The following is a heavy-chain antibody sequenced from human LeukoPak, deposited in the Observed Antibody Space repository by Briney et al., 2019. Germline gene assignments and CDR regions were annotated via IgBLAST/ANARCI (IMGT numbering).Heavy chain of an antibody. V-gene: IGHV3-23*01. Sequence: GGSLRLSCVPSGITFSNSALSWVRQAPGKGLEWVSTITKSGDQTHYADSVRGLFTISRDIFKNTLYLQMNSLRAEDTAVYHCVKSAGKDGYRDVFDIWGQGTVVTVSS. CDR1: GITFSNSA. D-gene: IGHD5-24*01. J-gene: IGHJ3*02. CDR3: VKSAGKDGYRDVFDI. CDR2: ITKSGDQT.